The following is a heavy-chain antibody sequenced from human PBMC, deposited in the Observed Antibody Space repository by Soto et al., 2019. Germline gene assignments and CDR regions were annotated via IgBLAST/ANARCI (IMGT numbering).Heavy chain of an antibody. D-gene: IGHD6-13*01. CDR1: GFTFSSYA. J-gene: IGHJ4*02. CDR2: ISGSGGST. CDR3: ARRGSSSYFDY. V-gene: IGHV3-23*01. Sequence: EVQLLESGGGLVQPGGSLRLSCAASGFTFSSYAMRWVRQAPGKGLEWVSAISGSGGSTYYADSVKGRFTISRDNSKNTLFLQRNSLRAEDTAVYYCARRGSSSYFDYWGQGTLVTVSS.